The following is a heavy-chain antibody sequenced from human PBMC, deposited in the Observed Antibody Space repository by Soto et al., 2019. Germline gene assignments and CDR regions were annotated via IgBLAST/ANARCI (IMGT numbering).Heavy chain of an antibody. D-gene: IGHD2-21*02. CDR3: ARWESGDWYLGI. Sequence: LRLSCAASGFALSGYWMTWVRQAPGKGLEWVASINPDGTLKYYVDSVKGRFTISRDNADNSLFLQMISLRVEDTAVYYCARWESGDWYLGIWGQGTLVTVSS. J-gene: IGHJ4*02. CDR2: INPDGTLK. CDR1: GFALSGYW. V-gene: IGHV3-7*03.